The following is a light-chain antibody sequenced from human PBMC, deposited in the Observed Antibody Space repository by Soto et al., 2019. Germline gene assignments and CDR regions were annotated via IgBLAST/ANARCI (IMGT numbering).Light chain of an antibody. J-gene: IGKJ4*01. CDR3: HQYYSAPHT. CDR1: HSFVYSSNNKNY. V-gene: IGKV4-1*01. CDR2: WAS. Sequence: DIVMTQSPDSLAVSLGERATINWNCIHSFVYSSNNKNYLAWYQQKPGQPPKLLIYWASTRESGVPDRFSGSGSGTDFTLTISSLQAEDVAVYYCHQYYSAPHTFGGGTKVDIK.